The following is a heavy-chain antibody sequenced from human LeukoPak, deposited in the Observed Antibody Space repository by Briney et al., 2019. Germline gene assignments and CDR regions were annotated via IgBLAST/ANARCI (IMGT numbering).Heavy chain of an antibody. CDR3: ARADSYGGSDWFDP. D-gene: IGHD4-23*01. Sequence: GGSLRLSCAASGFTFSSYSMNWVRQAPGKGLEWVSSISSSSSYIYYADSVKGRFTISRDNAKNSLYLQMNSLRAEDTAVYYCARADSYGGSDWFDPWGQGTLVTVSS. J-gene: IGHJ5*02. V-gene: IGHV3-21*01. CDR2: ISSSSSYI. CDR1: GFTFSSYS.